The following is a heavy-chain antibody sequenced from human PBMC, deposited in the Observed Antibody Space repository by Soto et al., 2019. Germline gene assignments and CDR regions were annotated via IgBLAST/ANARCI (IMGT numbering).Heavy chain of an antibody. CDR3: ARDFVPIWNYAGLAPGAQHWFDP. CDR1: GYTFTNYY. D-gene: IGHD1-7*01. V-gene: IGHV1-46*01. J-gene: IGHJ5*02. CDR2: LNPSSGTT. Sequence: QERLVQSGAEVKPPGASVKVSCKASGYTFTNYYVHWVRQAPGQGLEWMGVLNPSSGTTTYAQRFQGRVTMTRDTSTSTVYMQLSSLRSEDTAVYFCARDFVPIWNYAGLAPGAQHWFDPWGQGTLVTVSS.